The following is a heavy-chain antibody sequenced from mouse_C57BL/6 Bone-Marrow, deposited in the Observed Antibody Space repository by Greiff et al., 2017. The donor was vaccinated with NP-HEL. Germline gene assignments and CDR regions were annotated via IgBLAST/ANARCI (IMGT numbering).Heavy chain of an antibody. CDR3: ARAPQTARAHWFAY. CDR1: GYAFSSSW. V-gene: IGHV1-82*01. D-gene: IGHD3-2*01. Sequence: VKLQESGPELVKPGASVKISCKASGYAFSSSWMNWVKQRPGKGLEWIGRIYPGDGDTNYNGKFKGTATLTADKSSSTAYMQLSSLTSEDSTVCFCARAPQTARAHWFAYWGQGTLVTVSA. J-gene: IGHJ3*01. CDR2: IYPGDGDT.